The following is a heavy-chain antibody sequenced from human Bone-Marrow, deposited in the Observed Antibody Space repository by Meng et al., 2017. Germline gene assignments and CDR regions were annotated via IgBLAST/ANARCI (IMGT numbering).Heavy chain of an antibody. CDR3: ARGRFHPDY. V-gene: IGHV3-30*01. D-gene: IGHD2-21*01. CDR2: ISYDGSNK. Sequence: GESLKISCAASGFTFSSYAMHWVRQAPGKGLEWVAVISYDGSNKYYADSVKGRFTISRDNSKNTLYLQMNSLRAEDTAVYYCARGRFHPDYWGQGTLVTVSS. J-gene: IGHJ4*02. CDR1: GFTFSSYA.